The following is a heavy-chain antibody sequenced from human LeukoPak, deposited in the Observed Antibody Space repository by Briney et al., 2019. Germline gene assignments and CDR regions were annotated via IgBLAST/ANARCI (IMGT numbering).Heavy chain of an antibody. J-gene: IGHJ5*02. CDR3: ARDYLVVAPPATSLLRSGP. CDR2: ITPSGGST. D-gene: IGHD2-2*01. Sequence: ATVKVSCKAFGYIFTSYYMHWVRQAPGQGLEWMGIITPSGGSTSYAQKFQRRVTMTRDTPKSTVYMELSSLSSEDTAVYLCARDYLVVAPPATSLLRSGPWGKGTLVTVSS. CDR1: GYIFTSYY. V-gene: IGHV1-46*01.